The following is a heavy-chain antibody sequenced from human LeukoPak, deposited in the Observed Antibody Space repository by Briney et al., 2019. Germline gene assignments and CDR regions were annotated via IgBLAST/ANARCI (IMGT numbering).Heavy chain of an antibody. CDR1: GGSISSGDYY. Sequence: PSETLSLTCTVSGGSISSGDYYWSWIRQPPGKGLEWIGYICYSGSTYYNPSLKSRVTISVDTSKNQFSLRLSSVTAADTAVYYCARHDYGGDPYFDYWGQGTLVTVSS. CDR2: ICYSGST. CDR3: ARHDYGGDPYFDY. D-gene: IGHD4-23*01. J-gene: IGHJ4*02. V-gene: IGHV4-30-4*08.